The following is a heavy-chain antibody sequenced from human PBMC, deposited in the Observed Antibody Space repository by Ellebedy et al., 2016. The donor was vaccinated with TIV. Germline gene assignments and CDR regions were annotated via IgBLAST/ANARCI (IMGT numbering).Heavy chain of an antibody. Sequence: GESLKISCAASGFSFSSYWMHWVRQGPGKGLVWVSHINSYGTSTNYADPVKGRFTISRDNAENTLYLQMNSLRVEDTAVYYCVRERVIYGAAAEDYGLDVWGQGTTVSVSS. CDR1: GFSFSSYW. J-gene: IGHJ6*02. D-gene: IGHD6-13*01. CDR2: INSYGTST. V-gene: IGHV3-74*01. CDR3: VRERVIYGAAAEDYGLDV.